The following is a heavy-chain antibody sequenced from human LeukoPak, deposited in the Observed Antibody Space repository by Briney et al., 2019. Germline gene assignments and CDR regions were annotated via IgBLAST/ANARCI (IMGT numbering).Heavy chain of an antibody. J-gene: IGHJ4*02. CDR1: GFTFSSYG. V-gene: IGHV3-30*18. CDR2: ISYDGSNK. Sequence: PGGSLRLSCAASGFTFSSYGMHWVRQAPGKGLEWVAVISYDGSNKHYADSVKGRFTISRDNSKNTLYLQMNSLRAEDTAVYYCAKGRGRYCSSTSCYMGGDYGGQGTLVTVSS. CDR3: AKGRGRYCSSTSCYMGGDY. D-gene: IGHD2-2*02.